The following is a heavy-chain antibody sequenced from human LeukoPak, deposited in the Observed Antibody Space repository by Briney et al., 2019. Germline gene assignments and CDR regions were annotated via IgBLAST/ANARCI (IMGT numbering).Heavy chain of an antibody. CDR3: ARPAVTATLFDFDY. J-gene: IGHJ4*02. V-gene: IGHV4-34*01. CDR2: INHSGSS. Sequence: SETLSLTCAVYGGSFSGYYWSWIRQPPGKGLEWIGEINHSGSSNYNPSLKSRVTISVDTSKNQFSLKLSSVTAADTAVYYCARPAVTATLFDFDYWGQGTLVTVSS. D-gene: IGHD2-21*02. CDR1: GGSFSGYY.